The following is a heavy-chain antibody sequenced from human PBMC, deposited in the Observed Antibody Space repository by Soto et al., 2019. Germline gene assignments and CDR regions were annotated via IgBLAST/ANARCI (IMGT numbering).Heavy chain of an antibody. CDR1: GFTFSSYW. CDR2: INSDVSST. CDR3: ASLMTTVTDYYYSGMDV. D-gene: IGHD4-17*01. Sequence: PGGSLRLSCAASGFTFSSYWMHWVRQAPGKGLVWVSRINSDVSSTNYADSVKGRFTISRDNAKNTLYLQMNSLRAEDTAVYYCASLMTTVTDYYYSGMDVWGQGKTGKVSS. J-gene: IGHJ6*02. V-gene: IGHV3-74*01.